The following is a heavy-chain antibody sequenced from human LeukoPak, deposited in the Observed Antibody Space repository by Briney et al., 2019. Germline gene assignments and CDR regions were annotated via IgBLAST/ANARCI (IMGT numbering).Heavy chain of an antibody. CDR3: AKVGMLGYCSGTRCYYDY. Sequence: GGSLRLSCEASGFTFSDYAMNWVRQAPGKGLEWVSGITGSGGSTYYADSVKGRFTISRDNSKNTLFVYLQMNSLRADDTAVYYCAKVGMLGYCSGTRCYYDYWGQGTLVTVSA. V-gene: IGHV3-23*01. CDR2: ITGSGGST. D-gene: IGHD2-2*01. J-gene: IGHJ4*02. CDR1: GFTFSDYA.